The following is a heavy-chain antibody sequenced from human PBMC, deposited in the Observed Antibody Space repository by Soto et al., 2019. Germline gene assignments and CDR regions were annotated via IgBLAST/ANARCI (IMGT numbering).Heavy chain of an antibody. CDR2: ISSSSSTI. D-gene: IGHD1-26*01. Sequence: GGSLRLSCAASGFTFSSYSMNWVRQAPGKGLEWVSYISSSSSTIYYADSVKGRFTISRDNAKNSLCLQMNSLRDEDTAVYYCARGYLLWEPPGWGQGTLVTVSS. V-gene: IGHV3-48*02. J-gene: IGHJ4*02. CDR1: GFTFSSYS. CDR3: ARGYLLWEPPG.